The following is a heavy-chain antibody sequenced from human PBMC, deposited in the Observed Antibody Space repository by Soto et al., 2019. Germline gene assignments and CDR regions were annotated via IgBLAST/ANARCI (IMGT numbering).Heavy chain of an antibody. CDR1: GDSISSGNKY. CDR2: IFSSGTT. V-gene: IGHV4-30-4*02. Sequence: SETLSLTCTVSGDSISSGNKYWSWIRQPPGKGLEWIGYIFSSGTTYYNPSLKSRLTMSLDTYQSQFSLKLSSVTAAETAVYYCARHMKFDYWGHATIVTVSS. CDR3: ARHMKFDY. J-gene: IGHJ4*01.